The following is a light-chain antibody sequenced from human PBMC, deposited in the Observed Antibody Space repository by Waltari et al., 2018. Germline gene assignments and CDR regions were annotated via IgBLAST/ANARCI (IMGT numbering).Light chain of an antibody. Sequence: DIVMTQSPDSLAVSLGERATINCKSSQSLFYSSNNKNFLAWYQQKPGQPPKLFIYWASTRETGVPDRFSSSGSGTDFNLTISSLQAEDVAVYYCQQYYTVPITFGQGTRVEIK. CDR2: WAS. V-gene: IGKV4-1*01. J-gene: IGKJ5*01. CDR1: QSLFYSSNNKNF. CDR3: QQYYTVPIT.